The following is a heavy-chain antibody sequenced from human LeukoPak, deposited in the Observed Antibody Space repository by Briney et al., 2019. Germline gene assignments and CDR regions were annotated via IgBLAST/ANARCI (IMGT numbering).Heavy chain of an antibody. V-gene: IGHV1-18*01. D-gene: IGHD2-15*01. CDR3: ARDPAIAVVVAATPGAFDI. Sequence: ASVEVSCKASGYTFTSYGISWVRQAPGQGLEWMGWISAYNGNTNYAQKLQGRVTMTTDTSTSTAYMELRSLRSDDTAVYYCARDPAIAVVVAATPGAFDIWGQGTMVTVSS. CDR1: GYTFTSYG. CDR2: ISAYNGNT. J-gene: IGHJ3*02.